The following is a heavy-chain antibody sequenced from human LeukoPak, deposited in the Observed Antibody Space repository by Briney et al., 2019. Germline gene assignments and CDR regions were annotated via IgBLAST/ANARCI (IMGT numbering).Heavy chain of an antibody. CDR2: INHSGST. CDR1: GGFLSGYY. Sequence: SEPLSLTCAVCGGFLSGYYWSWIRQPPGKGLEWIGEINHSGSTNYNPSLKSRVTISVDTSKNQFSLKLSSVTAADTAVYYCARGRPGDYVWGSYRFSTNCWYFDLWGRGTLVTVSS. D-gene: IGHD3-16*02. V-gene: IGHV4-34*01. CDR3: ARGRPGDYVWGSYRFSTNCWYFDL. J-gene: IGHJ2*01.